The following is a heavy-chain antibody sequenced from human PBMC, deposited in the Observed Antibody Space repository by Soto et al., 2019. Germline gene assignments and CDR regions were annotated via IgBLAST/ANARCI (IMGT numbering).Heavy chain of an antibody. CDR1: GFTFSSYG. CDR3: AKSLDTGIAVAAVDY. V-gene: IGHV3-30*18. J-gene: IGHJ4*02. CDR2: ISYDGSNK. Sequence: GGSLRLSCAASGFTFSSYGMHWVRQAPGKGLEWVAVISYDGSNKYYADSVKGRFTISRDNSKNTLYLQMNSLRAEDTAVYYCAKSLDTGIAVAAVDYWGQGTLVTVSS. D-gene: IGHD6-19*01.